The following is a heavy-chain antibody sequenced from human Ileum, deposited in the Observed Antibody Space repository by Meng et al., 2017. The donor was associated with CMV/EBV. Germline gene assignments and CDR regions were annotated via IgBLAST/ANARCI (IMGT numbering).Heavy chain of an antibody. CDR2: IGWNSGRI. CDR1: GFTFDDYA. Sequence: GGSLRLSCSASGFTFDDYAMHWVRQAPGEGLEWVSGIGWNSGRIGYADSVKGRFTISRDNAKNSLYLQMNSLRPEDTALYYCAKDSRYCSSTTCYTFDSWGQGTLVTVSS. V-gene: IGHV3-9*01. J-gene: IGHJ4*02. CDR3: AKDSRYCSSTTCYTFDS. D-gene: IGHD2-2*02.